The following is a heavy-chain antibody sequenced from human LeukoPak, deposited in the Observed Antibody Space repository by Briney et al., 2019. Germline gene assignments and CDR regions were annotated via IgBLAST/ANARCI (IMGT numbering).Heavy chain of an antibody. CDR2: IYYSGST. V-gene: IGHV4-39*06. Sequence: SETLSLTCTVSGGSISSSDYYWGWIRQPPGKGLEWLGYIYYSGSTYYNPSLKSRVTISVDTSKNQFPLKLSSVTAADTAVYYCARGIVPAALDAFDIWGQGTMVTVSS. J-gene: IGHJ3*02. D-gene: IGHD2-2*01. CDR3: ARGIVPAALDAFDI. CDR1: GGSISSSDYY.